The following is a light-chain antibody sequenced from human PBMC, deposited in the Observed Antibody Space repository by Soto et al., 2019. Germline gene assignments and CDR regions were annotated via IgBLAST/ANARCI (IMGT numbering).Light chain of an antibody. CDR1: SSNIGAGYN. J-gene: IGLJ3*02. CDR3: QSYDSSLSGWL. Sequence: QSVLTQPPSVSGAPGQRVTISCTGSSSNIGAGYNVHWYQQVPGTAPKPLIYGDSNRPSGVPDRFSGSKSGTSASLAITGLQAEDEADYYSQSYDSSLSGWLFGGGTKLTVL. V-gene: IGLV1-40*01. CDR2: GDS.